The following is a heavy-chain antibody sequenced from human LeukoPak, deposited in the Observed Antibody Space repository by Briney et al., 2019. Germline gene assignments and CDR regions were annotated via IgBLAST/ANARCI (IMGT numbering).Heavy chain of an antibody. CDR1: GYTFTTYD. V-gene: IGHV1-18*01. D-gene: IGHD3-22*01. J-gene: IGHJ4*02. CDR2: INTHNGGT. Sequence: ASVKVSCKTAGYTFTTYDINWVRQAPGQGLEWVGWINTHNGGTNYAQNLQGRVTMTTDTSTSTAYMELRSLTSDDTAVYFCARSPSSSYYYSSAYYDDYWGQGTLVTVSS. CDR3: ARSPSSSYYYSSAYYDDY.